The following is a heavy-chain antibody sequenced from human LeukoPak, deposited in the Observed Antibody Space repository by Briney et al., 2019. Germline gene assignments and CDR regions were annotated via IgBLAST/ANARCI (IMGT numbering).Heavy chain of an antibody. J-gene: IGHJ5*02. D-gene: IGHD1-26*01. CDR2: IYYSGST. CDR3: ARDLIGSFPPGRWFDP. V-gene: IGHV4-59*01. Sequence: SETLSLTCTVSGGSISSYYWSWIRQPPGKGLEWIGYIYYSGSTNYNPSLKSRVTISVDTSKNQFSLKLSSVTAADTAVYYCARDLIGSFPPGRWFDPWGQGTLVTVSS. CDR1: GGSISSYY.